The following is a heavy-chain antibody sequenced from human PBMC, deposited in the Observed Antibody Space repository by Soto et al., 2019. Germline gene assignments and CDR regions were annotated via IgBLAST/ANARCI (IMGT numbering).Heavy chain of an antibody. CDR1: GGSISSGGYY. Sequence: QVQLQESGPGLVKPSQTLSLTCTVSGGSISSGGYYWSWIRQHPGKGLEWIGYIYYSGSTYYNPSLKGRVTXSXDXXKNQFSLKLSSVTAADTAVYYCARGGIAAAAPPDYWGQGTLVTVSS. CDR3: ARGGIAAAAPPDY. D-gene: IGHD6-13*01. J-gene: IGHJ4*02. V-gene: IGHV4-31*03. CDR2: IYYSGST.